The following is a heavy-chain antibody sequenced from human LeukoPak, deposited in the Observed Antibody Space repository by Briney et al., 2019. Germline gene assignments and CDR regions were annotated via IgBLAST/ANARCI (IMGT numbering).Heavy chain of an antibody. V-gene: IGHV3-23*01. CDR1: GFTFSSYA. CDR3: AKDKVLEYSSSWYDY. J-gene: IGHJ4*02. D-gene: IGHD6-13*01. Sequence: PGGSLRLSCAASGFTFSSYAMSWVRQAPGKGLEWVSAISGSGGSIYYADSVKGRFTISRDNSKNTLYLQMNSLRAEDTAVYYCAKDKVLEYSSSWYDYWGQGTLVTVSS. CDR2: ISGSGGSI.